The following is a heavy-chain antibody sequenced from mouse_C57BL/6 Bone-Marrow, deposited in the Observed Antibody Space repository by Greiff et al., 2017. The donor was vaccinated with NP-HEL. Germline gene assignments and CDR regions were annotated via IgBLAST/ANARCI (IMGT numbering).Heavy chain of an antibody. D-gene: IGHD2-2*01. J-gene: IGHJ4*01. CDR2: ISYSGST. CDR3: ARSPLWLRRNYYAMDY. Sequence: EVQLQESGPGLAKPSQTLSLTCSVTGYSITRDYWNWIRKFPGNKLEYMGYISYSGSTYYNPSLKSRISITRDTSKNQYYLQLKSVTTEDTATYYCARSPLWLRRNYYAMDYWGQGTSVTVSS. CDR1: GYSITRDY. V-gene: IGHV3-8*01.